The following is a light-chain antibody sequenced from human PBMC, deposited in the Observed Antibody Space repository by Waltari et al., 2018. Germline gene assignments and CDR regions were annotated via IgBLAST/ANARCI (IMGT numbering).Light chain of an antibody. CDR2: AAS. V-gene: IGKV1-12*01. CDR1: QGIRSW. Sequence: DIQITQSPPSVSASVGDRVPIPCRASQGIRSWLSWYQQKPGKAPKLLIYAASNLQSGVPSRFSGSDSGTEFTLTISSLQPEDVATYYCQEANSFPLTFGGGTKVEI. CDR3: QEANSFPLT. J-gene: IGKJ4*01.